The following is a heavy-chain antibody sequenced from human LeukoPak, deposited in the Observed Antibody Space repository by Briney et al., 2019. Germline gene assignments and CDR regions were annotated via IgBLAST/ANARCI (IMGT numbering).Heavy chain of an antibody. V-gene: IGHV3-7*05. CDR1: GFSFSSDW. CDR2: INQDGSKK. CDR3: ARDPDILTGVAYDF. Sequence: QTGGSLRLSCAASGFSFSSDWMNWVRQAPGKSLEWVANINQDGSKKYYVDSVKGRFTISRDNAKNSLYLQMNSLRAEDTAVYYCARDPDILTGVAYDFWGQGTMVTVSS. J-gene: IGHJ3*01. D-gene: IGHD3-9*01.